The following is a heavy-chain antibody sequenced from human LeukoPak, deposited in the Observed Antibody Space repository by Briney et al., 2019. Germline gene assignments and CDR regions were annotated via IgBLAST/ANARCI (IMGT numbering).Heavy chain of an antibody. CDR3: ARDWYDNSDAFDI. CDR2: ISYDESNT. CDR1: GFTFSSYA. J-gene: IGHJ3*02. Sequence: GGSLRLSCAASGFTFSSYAMHWVRQAPGKGLEWVATISYDESNTYFADSVKGRFTISRDNSKNTLYLQMNSLRAEDTAVYYCARDWYDNSDAFDIWGQGTMVTVSS. D-gene: IGHD3-9*01. V-gene: IGHV3-30*07.